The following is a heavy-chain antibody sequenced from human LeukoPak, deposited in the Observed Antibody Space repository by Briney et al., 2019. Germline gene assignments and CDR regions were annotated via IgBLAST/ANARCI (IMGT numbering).Heavy chain of an antibody. D-gene: IGHD2-2*01. J-gene: IGHJ4*02. CDR3: ARDRPAARGYYFDY. Sequence: SETLSLTCTVSGGSISSYYRSWIRQPAGKGLEWIGRIYTSGSTNYNPSLKSRVSMSVDTSKNQFSLKLSSVTAADTAVYYCARDRPAARGYYFDYWGQGTLVTVSS. CDR2: IYTSGST. CDR1: GGSISSYY. V-gene: IGHV4-4*07.